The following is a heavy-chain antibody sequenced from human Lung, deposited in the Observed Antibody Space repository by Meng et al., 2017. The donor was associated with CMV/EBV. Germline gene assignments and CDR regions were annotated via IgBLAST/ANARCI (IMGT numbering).Heavy chain of an antibody. CDR3: ARSRVLSSSPSRPPTYGMEV. CDR1: GGTSSSYV. CDR2: IIPILGRA. Sequence: SXXVSXKASGGTSSSYVISWVRQAPGQGLEWMGGIIPILGRANYGQKFQARVTITADKSTSTAHMELSSLRSEDTAVYYCARSRVLSSSPSRPPTYGMEVWXQGTXVNGAS. V-gene: IGHV1-69*10. J-gene: IGHJ6*02. D-gene: IGHD2-2*01.